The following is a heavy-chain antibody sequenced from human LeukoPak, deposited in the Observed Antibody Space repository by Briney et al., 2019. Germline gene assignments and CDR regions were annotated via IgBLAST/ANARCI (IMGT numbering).Heavy chain of an antibody. CDR1: GYTFTGYY. J-gene: IGHJ3*02. CDR2: INPNSGGT. V-gene: IGHV1-2*02. Sequence: GASVKVSCKASGYTFTGYYMHWVRQAPGQGLEWMGWINPNSGGTNYAQKFQGRVTMTRDTSISTAYMELSRLRSDDTAVYYCASYPVPAPGAFDIWGQGTMVTVSS. CDR3: ASYPVPAPGAFDI.